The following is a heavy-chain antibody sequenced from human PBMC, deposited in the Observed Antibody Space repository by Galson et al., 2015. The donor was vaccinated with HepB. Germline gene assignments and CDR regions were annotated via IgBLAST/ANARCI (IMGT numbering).Heavy chain of an antibody. D-gene: IGHD5-24*01. CDR3: ARDRRDGYNLDAFDI. CDR1: GGSISGYY. V-gene: IGHV4-4*07. J-gene: IGHJ3*02. Sequence: SETLSLTCAVSGGSISGYYWSWIRQPAGKGLEWIGRIYTSGRTNYNPSLESRVTMSVDTSKNQFSLRLTSVTAADTAVYYCARDRRDGYNLDAFDIWGQGTMVTVSS. CDR2: IYTSGRT.